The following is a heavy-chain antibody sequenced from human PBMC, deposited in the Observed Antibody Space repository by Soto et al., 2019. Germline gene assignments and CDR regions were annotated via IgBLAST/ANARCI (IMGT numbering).Heavy chain of an antibody. V-gene: IGHV1-69*12. D-gene: IGHD5-12*01. Sequence: QVQLVQSGAEVRQPASSVKVSCKTSGGTFSSYAISWVRQAPGQGLEWMGGIVPIVDTSPYAQKFQGRVTITADESTSTVYMELSSLRSDDTAVYYCVRVVAIPGYPDNWGQGTLVTVSS. CDR3: VRVVAIPGYPDN. J-gene: IGHJ4*02. CDR2: IVPIVDTS. CDR1: GGTFSSYA.